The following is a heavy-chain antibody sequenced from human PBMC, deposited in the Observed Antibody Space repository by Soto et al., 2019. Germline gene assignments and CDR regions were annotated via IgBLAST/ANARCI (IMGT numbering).Heavy chain of an antibody. CDR3: TRQLRGIAAADGD. Sequence: GGSLRLSCAASGFTFSGSAMHWVRQASGKGLEWVGRIRSKANSYATAYAASVKGRFTISRDDSKNTAYLQMNSLKTEDAAVYYCTRQLRGIAAADGDGGQGTLVTGSA. V-gene: IGHV3-73*01. CDR1: GFTFSGSA. CDR2: IRSKANSYAT. J-gene: IGHJ4*02. D-gene: IGHD6-13*01.